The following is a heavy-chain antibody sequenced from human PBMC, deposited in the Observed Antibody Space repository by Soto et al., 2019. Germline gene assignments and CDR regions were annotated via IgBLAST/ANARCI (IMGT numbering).Heavy chain of an antibody. CDR2: ISGSGASI. CDR3: AKDGLGSCTGGTCYGSDY. V-gene: IGHV3-23*01. J-gene: IGHJ4*02. Sequence: EVQLLESGGNLVQPGGSLRLSCAASGFTFSSYVMSWVRQAPGKGLEWVSTISGSGASIYDADSVKGRFTISRDNSKHTVYLQMNSLRAEATAVYYCAKDGLGSCTGGTCYGSDYWGQGTLVTVSS. D-gene: IGHD2-15*01. CDR1: GFTFSSYV.